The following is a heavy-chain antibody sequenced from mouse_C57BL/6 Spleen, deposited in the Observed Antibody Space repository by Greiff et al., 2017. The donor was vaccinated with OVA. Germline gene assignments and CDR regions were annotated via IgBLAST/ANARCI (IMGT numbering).Heavy chain of an antibody. CDR1: GYAFSSYW. CDR3: ARWGNDWYFDV. D-gene: IGHD2-1*01. V-gene: IGHV1-80*01. J-gene: IGHJ1*03. Sequence: QAQLQQSGAELVKPGASVKISCKASGYAFSSYWMNWVKQRPGTGLEWIGQIYPGDGDTNYNGKFKGKATLTADKSSSTAYMQLSSLTSEDSAVYFCARWGNDWYFDVWGTGTTVTVSS. CDR2: IYPGDGDT.